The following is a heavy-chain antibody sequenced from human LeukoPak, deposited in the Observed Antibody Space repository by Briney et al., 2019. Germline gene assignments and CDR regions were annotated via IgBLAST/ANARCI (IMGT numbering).Heavy chain of an antibody. D-gene: IGHD2-15*01. V-gene: IGHV3-15*01. CDR1: GFTFTNAW. J-gene: IGHJ4*02. Sequence: GGSLRLSCAASGFTFTNAWMTWVRQAPGKGQEWVGHIKSKADGGTTDYTAPVKGRFTISRDDSINMLYLQINSLKTEDTAVYYCATEHGSGSSDFDYWGQGTLVTVSS. CDR3: ATEHGSGSSDFDY. CDR2: IKSKADGGTT.